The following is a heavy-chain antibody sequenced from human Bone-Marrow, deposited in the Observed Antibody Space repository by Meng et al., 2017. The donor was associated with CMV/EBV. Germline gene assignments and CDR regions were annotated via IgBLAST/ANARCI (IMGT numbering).Heavy chain of an antibody. J-gene: IGHJ3*02. D-gene: IGHD2-21*01. CDR2: IWYDGSNT. CDR1: GFIFSSYG. Sequence: SLKISCAASGFIFSSYGMHWVRQTPGKGLEWLTVIWYDGSNTYYADSVKGRFIISRDNSRNTLYLQMNSLRRDDTAVYYCARGIYSAFDIWGQGTMVTVSS. V-gene: IGHV3-33*01. CDR3: ARGIYSAFDI.